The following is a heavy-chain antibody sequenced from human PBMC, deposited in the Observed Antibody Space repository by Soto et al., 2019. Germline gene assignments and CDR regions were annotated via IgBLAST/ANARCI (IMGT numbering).Heavy chain of an antibody. J-gene: IGHJ4*02. CDR3: ASGFYGAGSYYSLDY. Sequence: QVQLVQSGAEVKKPGASVNVSCKVSGYTFTSYGINWVGQAPGQGLEWMGWITAYNFDTNYSQKFQGRVTMTIDTSTSTAYMELRSLTSDDTAVYYCASGFYGAGSYYSLDYWGRGTLVTVSS. D-gene: IGHD3-10*01. V-gene: IGHV1-18*01. CDR2: ITAYNFDT. CDR1: GYTFTSYG.